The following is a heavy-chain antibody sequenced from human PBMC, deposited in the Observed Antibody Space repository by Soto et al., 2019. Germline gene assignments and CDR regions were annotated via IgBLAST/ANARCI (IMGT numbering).Heavy chain of an antibody. J-gene: IGHJ4*02. CDR1: GGTFSSYA. Sequence: QVQLVQSGAELKKPGSSVKVSCKASGGTFSSYAVSWVRQAPGQGLEWMGGILPIFGTTNRAQKFQDRVTFTADESTSSAYMELSGLTSDDTAMYYCARGHMLSTIAVARFDFWRQGTLITVSS. D-gene: IGHD2-2*01. CDR2: ILPIFGTT. V-gene: IGHV1-69*12. CDR3: ARGHMLSTIAVARFDF.